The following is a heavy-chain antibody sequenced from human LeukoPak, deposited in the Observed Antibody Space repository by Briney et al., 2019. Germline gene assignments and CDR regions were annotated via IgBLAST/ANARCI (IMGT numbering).Heavy chain of an antibody. D-gene: IGHD3-10*01. J-gene: IGHJ4*02. CDR2: ISYDGSNK. V-gene: IGHV3-30*18. Sequence: GRSLRLYCAASGFTFSSYGMHWVRQAPGKGLEWVAVISYDGSNKYYADYVKGRFTISRDNSKNTLYLQMNSLRAEDTAVYYCAKDIHTMVRSPLDYWGQGTLVTVSS. CDR1: GFTFSSYG. CDR3: AKDIHTMVRSPLDY.